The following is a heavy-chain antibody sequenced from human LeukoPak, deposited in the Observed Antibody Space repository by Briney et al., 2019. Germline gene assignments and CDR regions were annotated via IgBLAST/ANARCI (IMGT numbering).Heavy chain of an antibody. CDR1: GFTFSSYA. CDR3: ARASYSRAWTLFDY. J-gene: IGHJ4*02. V-gene: IGHV3-23*01. D-gene: IGHD6-19*01. CDR2: LSTDGSST. Sequence: GGSLRLSCATSGFTFSSYAMSWVRQAPGKGLVWVSSLSTDGSSTYYADSVKGRITISRDNAKNTLHLQMNSLRADDTAVYYCARASYSRAWTLFDYWGQGTLVTVSS.